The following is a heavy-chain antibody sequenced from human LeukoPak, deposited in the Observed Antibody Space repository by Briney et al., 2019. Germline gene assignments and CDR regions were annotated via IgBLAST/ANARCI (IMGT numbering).Heavy chain of an antibody. CDR1: GFTFSSYA. V-gene: IGHV3-23*01. D-gene: IGHD1-14*01. Sequence: GGSLRLSCAASGFTFSSYAMSWVRQAPGKGLEWVSAISGSGGSTYYADSVKGRFTISRDNSKNTLYLQMNSLRAEDTAVYYCAKDLFETEAHGMDVWGQGTTVTVSS. J-gene: IGHJ6*02. CDR3: AKDLFETEAHGMDV. CDR2: ISGSGGST.